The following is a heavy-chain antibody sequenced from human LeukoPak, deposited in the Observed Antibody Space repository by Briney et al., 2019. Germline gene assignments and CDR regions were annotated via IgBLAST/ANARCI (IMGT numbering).Heavy chain of an antibody. CDR3: ARLSSHYGDYKVDP. J-gene: IGHJ5*02. D-gene: IGHD4-17*01. CDR2: INPSGGST. V-gene: IGHV1-46*01. CDR1: GYIFTSYN. Sequence: GASVKVSCKASGYIFTSYNIYWVRQAPGQGLEWMGIINPSGGSTNYAQKFQGRVTMTRDTSTSTVYMELSSLRSEDTAVYYCARLSSHYGDYKVDPWGQGTLVTVSS.